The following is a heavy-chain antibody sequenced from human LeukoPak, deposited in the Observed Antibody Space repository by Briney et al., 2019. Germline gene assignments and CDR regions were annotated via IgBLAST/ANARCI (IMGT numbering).Heavy chain of an antibody. CDR3: AREGLYYDSSGYYPYYFDY. CDR1: GGTFSSYA. J-gene: IGHJ4*02. Sequence: SVKVSCKASGGTFSSYAISWVRQAPGQGLEWMGRIIPILGIANYAQKFQGRVTITADKSTSTAYMELSSLRSEDTAVYYCAREGLYYDSSGYYPYYFDYWGQGTLVTVSS. V-gene: IGHV1-69*04. D-gene: IGHD3-22*01. CDR2: IIPILGIA.